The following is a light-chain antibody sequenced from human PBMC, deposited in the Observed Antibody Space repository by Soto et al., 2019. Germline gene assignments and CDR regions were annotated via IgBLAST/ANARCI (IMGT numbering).Light chain of an antibody. V-gene: IGKV1-5*01. CDR1: QSIRHY. CDR3: QRHNGYSQT. J-gene: IGKJ1*01. CDR2: GAS. Sequence: DIQMTQSPPTLSASVGDRVTITCRASQSIRHYLAWYQQMPGKAPKLLIYGASTLQSGVPSRFSGSGPGTEFTLPISSLKPDNFGTFLCQRHNGYSQTVGQGTRVDIK.